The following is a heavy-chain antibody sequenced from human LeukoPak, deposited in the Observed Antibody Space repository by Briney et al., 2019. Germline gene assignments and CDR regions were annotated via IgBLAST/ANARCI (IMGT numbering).Heavy chain of an antibody. D-gene: IGHD3-10*01. Sequence: PSETLSLTCAVYGGSFSGYYWSWIRQPPGKGLEWIGEINHSGSTNYNPSLKSRVTISVDTSKNQFSLKLSSVTAADTAVYYCARSSRGVTGWDYWGQGTLVTVSS. CDR2: INHSGST. CDR1: GGSFSGYY. J-gene: IGHJ4*02. CDR3: ARSSRGVTGWDY. V-gene: IGHV4-34*01.